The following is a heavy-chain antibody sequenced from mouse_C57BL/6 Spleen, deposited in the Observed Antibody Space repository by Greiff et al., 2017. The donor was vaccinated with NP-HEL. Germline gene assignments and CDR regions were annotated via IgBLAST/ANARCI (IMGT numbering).Heavy chain of an antibody. CDR1: GYTFTSYG. CDR3: ARSPSHYYGSSYFDY. Sequence: QVQLQQSGAELARPGASVKLSCKASGYTFTSYGISWVKQRTGQGLEWIGEIYPRSGNTYYNEKFKGKATLTADKSSSTAYMELRSLTSEDSAVYFCARSPSHYYGSSYFDYWGQGTTLTVSS. J-gene: IGHJ2*01. V-gene: IGHV1-81*01. D-gene: IGHD1-1*01. CDR2: IYPRSGNT.